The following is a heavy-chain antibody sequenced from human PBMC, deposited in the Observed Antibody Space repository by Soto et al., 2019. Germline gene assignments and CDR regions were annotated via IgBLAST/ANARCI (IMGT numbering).Heavy chain of an antibody. CDR2: ISPYNGNT. V-gene: IGHV1-18*01. CDR1: GYTFTSYG. Sequence: ASVKVSCKASGYTFTSYGISWVRQAPGQGLEWMGWISPYNGNTNYAQTLQGRVTMTTDTSTSTAYMGLRSLRAEDTAVYYCAKVWTETGYCTSTSCLYYFDYWGQGTLVTVSS. D-gene: IGHD2-2*01. J-gene: IGHJ4*02. CDR3: AKVWTETGYCTSTSCLYYFDY.